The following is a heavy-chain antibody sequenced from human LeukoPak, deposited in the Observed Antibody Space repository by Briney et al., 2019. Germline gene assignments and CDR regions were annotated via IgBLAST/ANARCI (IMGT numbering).Heavy chain of an antibody. J-gene: IGHJ4*02. CDR3: AKDLEYYGSGSYGGIFDY. V-gene: IGHV3-30*18. D-gene: IGHD3-10*01. Sequence: PGGSLRLSCAASGFIFSNYGMHWVRQAPGKGLEWVTVISNVGSNKYYADSVKGRFTISRDNSKNTLYLRLNSLRAEDTAVYYCAKDLEYYGSGSYGGIFDYWGQGTLVTVSP. CDR2: ISNVGSNK. CDR1: GFIFSNYG.